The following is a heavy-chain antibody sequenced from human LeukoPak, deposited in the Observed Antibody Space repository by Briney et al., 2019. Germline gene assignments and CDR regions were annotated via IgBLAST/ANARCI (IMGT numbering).Heavy chain of an antibody. CDR2: ISGSGGST. CDR1: GFTFSSYA. V-gene: IGHV3-23*01. D-gene: IGHD1-7*01. CDR3: AKACRSSYYWNYGRGGYFDY. J-gene: IGHJ4*02. Sequence: GGSLGLSCAASGFTFSSYAMSWVRQAPGKGLGWGSAISGSGGSTYYADSVKGRFTIPRDNSKNTLYLQMNSLRAEDTAVYYCAKACRSSYYWNYGRGGYFDYWGQGTLVTVSS.